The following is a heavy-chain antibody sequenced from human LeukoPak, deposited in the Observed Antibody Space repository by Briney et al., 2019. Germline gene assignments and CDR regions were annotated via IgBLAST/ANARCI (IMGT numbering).Heavy chain of an antibody. V-gene: IGHV3-23*01. CDR3: ANHLVKNFYDNSGYLGAFDI. CDR2: ISGSGGST. Sequence: AGSLRLSCAASGFTFSSYAMSWVRQAPGKGLEWVSAISGSGGSTYYADSVKGRFTISRDNSKNTLYLQMSTLRGDDTAVYYCANHLVKNFYDNSGYLGAFDIWGRGTMVTVSS. J-gene: IGHJ3*02. CDR1: GFTFSSYA. D-gene: IGHD3-22*01.